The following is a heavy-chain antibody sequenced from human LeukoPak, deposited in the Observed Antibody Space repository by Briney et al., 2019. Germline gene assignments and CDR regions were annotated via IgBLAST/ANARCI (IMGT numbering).Heavy chain of an antibody. V-gene: IGHV4-39*01. CDR1: GGSISSSSYY. J-gene: IGHJ3*02. Sequence: PSETLSLTCTVSGGSISSSSYYWGWIRQPPGKGLEWIGSIYYSGSTYYNPSLKSRVTISVDTSKNQFSLKLSSVTAADTAVYYCARHETYLLGYCSSTSCPSPRGAFDIWGQGTMVTVSS. D-gene: IGHD2-2*03. CDR2: IYYSGST. CDR3: ARHETYLLGYCSSTSCPSPRGAFDI.